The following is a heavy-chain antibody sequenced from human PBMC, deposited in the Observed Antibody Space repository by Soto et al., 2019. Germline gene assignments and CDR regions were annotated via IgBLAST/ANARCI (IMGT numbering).Heavy chain of an antibody. J-gene: IGHJ4*02. Sequence: QVQLQESGPGLVRPSQTLSLTCTVSGGSISSGGYYWSWIRQHPGKGLEWIGYIYYSGSTYYNPSLKSRVTISVDTSKNQFSLKLSSVTAADTAVYYCARADDFWSGYSIDYWGQGTLVTVSS. CDR3: ARADDFWSGYSIDY. V-gene: IGHV4-31*03. CDR2: IYYSGST. CDR1: GGSISSGGYY. D-gene: IGHD3-3*01.